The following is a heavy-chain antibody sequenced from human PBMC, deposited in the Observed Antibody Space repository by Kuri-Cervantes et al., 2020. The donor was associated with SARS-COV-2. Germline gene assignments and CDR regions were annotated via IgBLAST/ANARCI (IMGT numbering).Heavy chain of an antibody. CDR2: IYPGDSDT. V-gene: IGHV5-51*01. J-gene: IGHJ4*02. D-gene: IGHD2-2*02. CDR1: GYSFTSYW. CDR3: ARGVVPADIPDY. Sequence: GSLRLSCKGSGYSFTSYWIGWVRQMPGKGLEWMGIIYPGDSDTRYSPSFQGQVTISADKSISTAYLQWSSLKASDTAMYYCARGVVPADIPDYWGQGTLVTVSS.